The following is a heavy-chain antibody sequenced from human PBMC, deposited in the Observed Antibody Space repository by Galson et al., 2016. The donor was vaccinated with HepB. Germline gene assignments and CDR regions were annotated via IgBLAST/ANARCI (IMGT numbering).Heavy chain of an antibody. J-gene: IGHJ3*02. CDR2: ISSGSSYI. CDR3: AIVREQQLLAAFDI. D-gene: IGHD6-13*01. CDR1: GFTFTSYN. Sequence: SLRLSCATSGFTFTSYNMNWVRQAPGKGLEWVSSISSGSSYIYYADSVKGRFTISRDNVKKSLYLQMNSLRPEDTAGYYCAIVREQQLLAAFDIWGQGTMVTVSS. V-gene: IGHV3-21*01.